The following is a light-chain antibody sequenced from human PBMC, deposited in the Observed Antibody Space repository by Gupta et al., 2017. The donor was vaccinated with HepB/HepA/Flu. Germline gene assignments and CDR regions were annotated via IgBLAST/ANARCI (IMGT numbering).Light chain of an antibody. Sequence: DIQMHQSPSFLSASVGDRVTITCRASQSISSYLNWYQQKPGKAPKLLIYAASSLQSGVPSRFSGSGSWTDFAFTISSLQPEDFATYYCQQSYSTPRAFGQGTKVEIK. V-gene: IGKV1-39*01. CDR1: QSISSY. CDR3: QQSYSTPRA. CDR2: AAS. J-gene: IGKJ1*01.